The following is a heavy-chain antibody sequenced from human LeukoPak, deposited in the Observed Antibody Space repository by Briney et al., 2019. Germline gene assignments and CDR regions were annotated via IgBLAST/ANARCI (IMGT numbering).Heavy chain of an antibody. J-gene: IGHJ3*02. D-gene: IGHD6-13*01. CDR1: GGSISSGGYS. CDR3: ARGDSTAKGFDI. Sequence: SETLSLTCAVSGGSISSGGYSWSWIRQPPGKGLEWIGYIYYSGSTYHNPSLKSRVTISVDTSKNQFSLKLSSVTAADTAVYYCARGDSTAKGFDIWGQGTMVTVSS. V-gene: IGHV4-30-4*07. CDR2: IYYSGST.